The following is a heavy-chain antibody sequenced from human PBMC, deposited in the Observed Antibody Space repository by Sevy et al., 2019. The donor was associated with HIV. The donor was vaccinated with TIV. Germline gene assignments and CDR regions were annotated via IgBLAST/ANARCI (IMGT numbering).Heavy chain of an antibody. D-gene: IGHD5-18*01. Sequence: GSLRLSCAASGFTFNSFAMGWVRQAPGKGLDWISVISGTGDYTYYADSVKGRFTISRDNSQNTLFLPMNSLRAEDTAIFYCAKKMGGGSGMAFLVDFWGQGTLVTVSS. V-gene: IGHV3-23*01. J-gene: IGHJ4*02. CDR3: AKKMGGGSGMAFLVDF. CDR2: ISGTGDYT. CDR1: GFTFNSFA.